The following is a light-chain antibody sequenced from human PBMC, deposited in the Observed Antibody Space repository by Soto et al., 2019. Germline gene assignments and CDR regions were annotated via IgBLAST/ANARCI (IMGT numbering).Light chain of an antibody. CDR3: QQYYSTPPHT. V-gene: IGKV4-1*01. J-gene: IGKJ2*01. CDR2: WAS. CDR1: QSVLYSSNNKNY. Sequence: DIVMTQSPDSLAVSLGERATINCKSSQSVLYSSNNKNYLAWYQQKPGQPPKLLIYWASTRESGVPDRFSGSGSGTDFTLTISSLQAEDVAVYYCQQYYSTPPHTVGQGTNLQIK.